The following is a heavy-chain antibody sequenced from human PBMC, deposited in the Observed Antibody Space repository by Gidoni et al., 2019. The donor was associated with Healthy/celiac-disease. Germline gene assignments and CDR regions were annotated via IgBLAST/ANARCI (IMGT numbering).Heavy chain of an antibody. D-gene: IGHD6-6*01. CDR2: IHSDGSST. Sequence: EVQLVESGGGLVQPGGSLRLSCAASGFTFSSSWMHWVRQAPGKGLGWVSRIHSDGSSTSYADSVKGRFTISRDNAKNTLYLQMNSLRAEDTAVYYCARDSSPEYSSSFLPDYWGQGTLVTVSS. V-gene: IGHV3-74*01. J-gene: IGHJ4*02. CDR1: GFTFSSSW. CDR3: ARDSSPEYSSSFLPDY.